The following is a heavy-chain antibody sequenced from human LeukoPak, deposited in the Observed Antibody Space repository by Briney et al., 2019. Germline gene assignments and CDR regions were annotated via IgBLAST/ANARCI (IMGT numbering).Heavy chain of an antibody. V-gene: IGHV1-69*05. CDR3: AKEADYGDWSDP. J-gene: IGHJ5*02. CDR2: IIPIFGTA. CDR1: GGTFSSYA. Sequence: ASVKVSCKASGGTFSSYAISWVRQAPGQGLEWMRGIIPIFGTANYAQKFQGRVTITTDESTSTAYMELSSLRAEDTAVYYCAKEADYGDWSDPWGQGTLVTVSS. D-gene: IGHD4-17*01.